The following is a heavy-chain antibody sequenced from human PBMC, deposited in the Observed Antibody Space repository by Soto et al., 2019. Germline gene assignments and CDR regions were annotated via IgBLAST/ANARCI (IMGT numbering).Heavy chain of an antibody. Sequence: EVRLVESGGGLVQPGGSLRLSCAASAFTFSSYWMTWVRQSPGKGLEWVANIKQDGSEKYYVDCVKGRFTISRDNAYNSLYLQMNSRRAEDTAVYYCARGKWELDYYYYGMDVWGQGTTVTVSS. CDR3: ARGKWELDYYYYGMDV. CDR2: IKQDGSEK. V-gene: IGHV3-7*01. J-gene: IGHJ6*02. D-gene: IGHD1-26*01. CDR1: AFTFSSYW.